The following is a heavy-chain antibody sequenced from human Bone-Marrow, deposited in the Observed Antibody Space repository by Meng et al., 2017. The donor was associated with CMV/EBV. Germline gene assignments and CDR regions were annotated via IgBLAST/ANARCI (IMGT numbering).Heavy chain of an antibody. Sequence: SETLSLTCTVSGGSISSYYWSWIRQPPGKGLEWIGYIYYSGSTNYNPSLKSRVTISVDTSKNQFSLKLSSVTAADTAVYYCARDLVYCSSTSCRSYGMDVWGQGTTVTGSS. CDR3: ARDLVYCSSTSCRSYGMDV. CDR2: IYYSGST. D-gene: IGHD2-2*01. CDR1: GGSISSYY. J-gene: IGHJ6*01. V-gene: IGHV4-59*01.